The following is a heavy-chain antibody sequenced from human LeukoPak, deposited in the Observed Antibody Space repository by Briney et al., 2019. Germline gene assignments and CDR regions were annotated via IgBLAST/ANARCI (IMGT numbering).Heavy chain of an antibody. CDR1: GFTFSSYS. Sequence: SGGSLRLSCAASGFTFSSYSMNWVRQAPGKGLEWVSSISSSSSYIYYADSVKGRFTISRDNAKNSLYLQMNSLRAEDTAVYYCAREDSSGWFRRWFDPWGQGTLVTVSS. CDR3: AREDSSGWFRRWFDP. J-gene: IGHJ5*02. CDR2: ISSSSSYI. D-gene: IGHD6-19*01. V-gene: IGHV3-21*01.